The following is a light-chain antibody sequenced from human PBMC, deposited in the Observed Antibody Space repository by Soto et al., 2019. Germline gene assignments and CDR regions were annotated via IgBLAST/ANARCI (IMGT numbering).Light chain of an antibody. CDR1: STDGGGHYY. J-gene: IGLJ2*01. Sequence: QSVLAQPASVSGSPGQSVTISCTGTSTDGGGHYYVSWYQHHPGKAPKLIIYDLTDRPSGVSHRFSASKSGNTASLTISRLQTEDDAYYYCASYTSTSSCVAFGGGTKVTVL. CDR3: ASYTSTSSCVA. V-gene: IGLV2-14*01. CDR2: DLT.